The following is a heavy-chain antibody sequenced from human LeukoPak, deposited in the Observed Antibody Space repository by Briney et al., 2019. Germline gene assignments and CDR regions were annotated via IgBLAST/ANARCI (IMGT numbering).Heavy chain of an antibody. J-gene: IGHJ4*02. CDR2: INSDGSST. D-gene: IGHD2-8*02. Sequence: PGGSLRLSCAASGFTFSSYWMHWVRQAPGKGLVWVSRINSDGSSTSYADSVKGRFTISRDISKNTVYLQMNSLRVEDTAVYYCAKDFYWAFDYWGQGTLVTVSS. CDR1: GFTFSSYW. V-gene: IGHV3-74*01. CDR3: AKDFYWAFDY.